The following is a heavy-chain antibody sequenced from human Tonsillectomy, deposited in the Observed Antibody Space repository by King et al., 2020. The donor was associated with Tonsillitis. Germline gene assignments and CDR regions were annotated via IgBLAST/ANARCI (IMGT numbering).Heavy chain of an antibody. CDR1: GGSVSSGSYY. V-gene: IGHV4-61*01. D-gene: IGHD1-26*01. CDR2: IYYSGST. J-gene: IGHJ4*02. CDR3: ARMWEWIPDY. Sequence: QLQESGPGLVKPSETLSLTCTVSGGSVSSGSYYWRWIRQPPGKGLEWIGYIYYSGSTIYNPSLKSRVTISVDTSKNQFSLKLSSVTAADTAVYYCARMWEWIPDYWGQGTLVTVSS.